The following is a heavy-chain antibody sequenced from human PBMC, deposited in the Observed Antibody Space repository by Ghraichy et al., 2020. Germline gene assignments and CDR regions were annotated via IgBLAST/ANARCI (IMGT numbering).Heavy chain of an antibody. CDR2: IYYSGST. J-gene: IGHJ6*03. CDR1: GGSISSGGYY. D-gene: IGHD2-15*01. V-gene: IGHV4-31*03. Sequence: SETLSLTCTVSGGSISSGGYYWSWIRQHPGKGLEWIGYIYYSGSTYYNPPLKSRVTISVDTSKNQFSLKLSSVTAADTAVYYCARVSATSYEVYYMDVWGKGTTVTVSS. CDR3: ARVSATSYEVYYMDV.